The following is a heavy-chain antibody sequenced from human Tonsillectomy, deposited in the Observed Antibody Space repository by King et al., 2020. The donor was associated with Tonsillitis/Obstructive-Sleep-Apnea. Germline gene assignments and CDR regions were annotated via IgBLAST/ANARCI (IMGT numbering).Heavy chain of an antibody. J-gene: IGHJ4*02. V-gene: IGHV3-48*02. Sequence: VQLVESGGGLVQPGGSLRLSCAGSGFTFSSFSMNWGRQAPGKGLEWVSYIGSSCNTIYYADSVKGRFTISRDNAKNSLSLQMNSLRDEDTAVYYCARERGYSYGYSDYWGQGTLVTVSS. CDR1: GFTFSSFS. D-gene: IGHD5-18*01. CDR3: ARERGYSYGYSDY. CDR2: IGSSCNTI.